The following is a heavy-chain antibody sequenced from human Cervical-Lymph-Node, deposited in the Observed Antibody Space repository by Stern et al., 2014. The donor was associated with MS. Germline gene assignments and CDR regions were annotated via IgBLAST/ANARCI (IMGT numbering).Heavy chain of an antibody. J-gene: IGHJ5*02. Sequence: VQLEESGAEVKKPGSSVKVSCQASGGTLISYPISWVRQAPGQGLELLGGIIPILGTSNYAHNFQGRVTIPADESTTTIYMELRSLKSEDTAVYYCARHLGSHESGWFDPWGQGTLVTVSS. CDR3: ARHLGSHESGWFDP. V-gene: IGHV1-69*01. D-gene: IGHD1-26*01. CDR2: IIPILGTS. CDR1: GGTLISYP.